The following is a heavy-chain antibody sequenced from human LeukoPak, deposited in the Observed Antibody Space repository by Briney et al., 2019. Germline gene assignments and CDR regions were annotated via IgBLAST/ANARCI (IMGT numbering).Heavy chain of an antibody. CDR3: AREAAPGTGGFDY. CDR2: IYYSGST. V-gene: IGHV4-59*01. Sequence: SETLSLTCTVSGGSISSYYWSWIRQPPGKGLEWIGYIYYSGSTNYNPSLQSRVAISVDSSKNQFSLNVRTVTAADTAVYYCAREAAPGTGGFDYWGPGTLVTVSS. D-gene: IGHD6-13*01. J-gene: IGHJ4*02. CDR1: GGSISSYY.